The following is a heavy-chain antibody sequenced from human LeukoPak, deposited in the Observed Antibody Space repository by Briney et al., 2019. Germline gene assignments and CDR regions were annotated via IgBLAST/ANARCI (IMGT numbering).Heavy chain of an antibody. CDR3: ARRPYSGSPNWFDP. CDR1: GYSFTCYW. D-gene: IGHD1-26*01. J-gene: IGHJ5*02. Sequence: VESLKISCKGSGYSFTCYWIGWVRQMPGKGLEWMGIINLGDSDTKYSPSFQGQVTISLDKSISTAYLQWRSLKASDTAMYCCARRPYSGSPNWFDPWGQGTLVTVSS. V-gene: IGHV5-51*01. CDR2: INLGDSDT.